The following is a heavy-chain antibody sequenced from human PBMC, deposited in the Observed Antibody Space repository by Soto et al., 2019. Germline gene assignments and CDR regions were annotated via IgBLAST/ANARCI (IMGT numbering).Heavy chain of an antibody. D-gene: IGHD4-17*01. CDR1: GYTFTSYG. J-gene: IGHJ4*02. CDR2: ISAYNGNT. Sequence: GASVKVSCKASGYTFTSYGISWVRQAPGQGLEWMGWISAYNGNTNYAQKLQGRVTMTTDTSTSTAYMELRSLRSDDTAVYYCARVPGIYGDYNSFDYWGQGTLVTVSS. CDR3: ARVPGIYGDYNSFDY. V-gene: IGHV1-18*01.